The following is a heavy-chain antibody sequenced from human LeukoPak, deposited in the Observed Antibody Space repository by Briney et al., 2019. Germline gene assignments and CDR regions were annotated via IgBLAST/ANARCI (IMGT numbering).Heavy chain of an antibody. CDR1: GGSIGASINSPNW. D-gene: IGHD2-2*02. J-gene: IGHJ3*02. Sequence: SETLSLTCAVSGGSIGASINSPNWWSWVRQPPGKGLEWIGEIFHSGSTNYNPSLKSRVTISVDTSKNQFSLKLSSVTAADTAVYYCARGRIGYCSSTSCYTDAFDIWGQGTMVTVSS. V-gene: IGHV4-4*02. CDR3: ARGRIGYCSSTSCYTDAFDI. CDR2: IFHSGST.